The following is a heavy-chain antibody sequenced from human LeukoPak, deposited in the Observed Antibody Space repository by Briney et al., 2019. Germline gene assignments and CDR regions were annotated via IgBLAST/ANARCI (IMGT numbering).Heavy chain of an antibody. CDR1: GGSISSYY. J-gene: IGHJ3*02. V-gene: IGHV4-4*07. CDR2: IYTSGST. Sequence: SETLSLTCTVSGGSISSYYWSWIRQPAGKGLEWIGRIYTSGSTNYNPSLKSRVTMSVDTSKNQFSLKLSSVTAADTAVYYCAREMATTQFRPTSDAFDIWGQGTMVTVSS. D-gene: IGHD5-24*01. CDR3: AREMATTQFRPTSDAFDI.